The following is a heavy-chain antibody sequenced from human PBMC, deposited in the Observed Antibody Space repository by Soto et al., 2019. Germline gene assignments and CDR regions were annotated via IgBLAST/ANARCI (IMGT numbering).Heavy chain of an antibody. D-gene: IGHD6-13*01. CDR1: GFSVDDYG. V-gene: IGHV3-20*04. Sequence: GSLRLSCAAYGFSVDDYGMSWVRQVPGKGLEWVAGFNWNDGSTGYADSVKGRFTISRDNAKNSLYLQMNSLRAEDTAFYFCAINGRVAAAPYSWGQGTLVTVSS. J-gene: IGHJ5*02. CDR2: FNWNDGST. CDR3: AINGRVAAAPYS.